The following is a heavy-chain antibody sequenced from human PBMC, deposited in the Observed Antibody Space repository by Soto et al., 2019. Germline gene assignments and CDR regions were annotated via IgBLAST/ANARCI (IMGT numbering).Heavy chain of an antibody. CDR3: ARDVGV. Sequence: EVQLVESGGGLVQPGGSLRHPCAASGFTVSNNYMSWVPQAPGKGLEWVSVIYSGGSTYYADSVMARLTISRDNSKTTRHPLMNSLRAADTAAYYCARDVGVWGRGTTVTVSS. J-gene: IGHJ6*04. V-gene: IGHV3-66*01. CDR1: GFTVSNNY. CDR2: IYSGGST.